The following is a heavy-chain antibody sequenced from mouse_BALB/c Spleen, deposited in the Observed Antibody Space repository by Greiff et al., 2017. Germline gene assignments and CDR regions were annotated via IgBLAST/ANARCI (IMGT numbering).Heavy chain of an antibody. J-gene: IGHJ4*01. D-gene: IGHD2-13*01. V-gene: IGHV5-9-4*01. CDR1: GFTFSSYA. CDR3: ARAEVSYAMDY. Sequence: EVQVVESGGGLVKPGGSLKLSCAASGFTFSSYAMSWVRQSPEKRLEWVAEISSGGSYTYYPDTVTGRFTISRDNAKNTLYLEMSSLRSEDTAMYYCARAEVSYAMDYWGQGTSVTVSS. CDR2: ISSGGSYT.